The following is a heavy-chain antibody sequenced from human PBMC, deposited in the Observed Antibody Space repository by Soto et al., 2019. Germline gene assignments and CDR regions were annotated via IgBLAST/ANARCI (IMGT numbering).Heavy chain of an antibody. CDR3: AIRAEEGTYYYDSSGYSFGAFDI. J-gene: IGHJ3*02. Sequence: SLKVSCKASGGTIRSYSMSWVRQTQGQGLEWMGGIIPIFGTANYAQKFQGRVTITADESTSTAYMELSSLRSEDTAVYYCAIRAEEGTYYYDSSGYSFGAFDIWGQGTTVTVS. CDR1: GGTIRSYS. V-gene: IGHV1-69*13. CDR2: IIPIFGTA. D-gene: IGHD3-22*01.